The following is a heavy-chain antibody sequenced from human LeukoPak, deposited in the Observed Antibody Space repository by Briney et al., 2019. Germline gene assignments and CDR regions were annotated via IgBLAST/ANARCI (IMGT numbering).Heavy chain of an antibody. J-gene: IGHJ6*03. D-gene: IGHD3-10*01. CDR1: GFTFSSYW. V-gene: IGHV3-7*01. Sequence: PGGSLRLSCAASGFTFSSYWMSWVRQAPGKGLEWVANIKQDGSEKYYVDSVKGRFTISRDNAKNSLYLQMNSLRAEDTAVYYCARVDRGSNYYYYYMDVWGKGTTVTISS. CDR2: IKQDGSEK. CDR3: ARVDRGSNYYYYYMDV.